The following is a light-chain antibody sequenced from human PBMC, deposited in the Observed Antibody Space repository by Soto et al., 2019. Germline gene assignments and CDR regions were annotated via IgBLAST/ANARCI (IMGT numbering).Light chain of an antibody. CDR2: GAS. J-gene: IGKJ2*01. CDR1: QSVSSN. CDR3: QQYNTWPPYMYT. V-gene: IGKV3-15*01. Sequence: EILMTQSPATLSVSPGERATLSCRASQSVSSNLAWYQQKPGQAPRLLIYGASTRATGIPARFSGSGSGTEFTLIISSLQSEDFAVYYCQQYNTWPPYMYTFGQGTKLEIK.